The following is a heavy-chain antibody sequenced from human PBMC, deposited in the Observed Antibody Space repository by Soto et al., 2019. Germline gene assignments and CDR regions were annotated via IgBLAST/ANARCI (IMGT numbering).Heavy chain of an antibody. V-gene: IGHV4-34*01. J-gene: IGHJ6*03. CDR1: GGSFSGYY. Sequence: SETLSLTCAVYGGSFSGYYWSWIRQPPGKGLEWIGEINHSGRTNYNPSLKSRDTISVDTSKNQFSLKLSSVTAVDTAVYYCARLMGELSLYRPYYYYMDGWGKGTTVTVSS. CDR2: INHSGRT. D-gene: IGHD3-16*02. CDR3: ARLMGELSLYRPYYYYMDG.